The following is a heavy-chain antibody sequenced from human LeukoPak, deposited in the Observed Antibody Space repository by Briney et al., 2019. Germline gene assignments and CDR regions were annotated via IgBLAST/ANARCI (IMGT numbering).Heavy chain of an antibody. CDR1: GYTFTSYA. J-gene: IGHJ4*02. V-gene: IGHV1-3*01. D-gene: IGHD3-22*01. CDR2: INAGNGNT. CDR3: ARGSPTYYYDSSGYYFTFDY. Sequence: ASVKVSCKASGYTFTSYAMHWVRQAPGQRLEWMGWINAGNGNTKYSQKFQGRVTITRDTSASTAYMELSSLRSEDTAVYYCARGSPTYYYDSSGYYFTFDYWGQGTLVTVSS.